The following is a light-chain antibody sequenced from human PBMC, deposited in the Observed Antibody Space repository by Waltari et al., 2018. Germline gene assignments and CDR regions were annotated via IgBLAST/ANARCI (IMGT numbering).Light chain of an antibody. J-gene: IGLJ3*02. Sequence: QSVLTQAPSESGTPGQTVTISCSGSSSNIGNNFVYWYKQVPGMAPKLLIYQNDQRPSGVPDRVSGSTAGSSASLAISGLRSEDEADYYCATWDDSLSGPVFGGGTNLTVL. V-gene: IGLV1-47*01. CDR1: SSNIGNNF. CDR3: ATWDDSLSGPV. CDR2: QND.